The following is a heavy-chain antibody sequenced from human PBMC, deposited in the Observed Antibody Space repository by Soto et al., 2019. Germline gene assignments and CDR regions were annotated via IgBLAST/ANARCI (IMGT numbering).Heavy chain of an antibody. V-gene: IGHV3-33*01. Sequence: QVQLVESGGGVVQPGRSLRLSCAASGFTFSSYGMHWVRQAPGKGLEWVAVIWYDGSNKYYADSVKGRFTISRDNSKNTLYLQMNSLRAEDTAVYYCAREIQLWPGSYFDYWGQGTLVTVSS. J-gene: IGHJ4*02. D-gene: IGHD5-18*01. CDR2: IWYDGSNK. CDR3: AREIQLWPGSYFDY. CDR1: GFTFSSYG.